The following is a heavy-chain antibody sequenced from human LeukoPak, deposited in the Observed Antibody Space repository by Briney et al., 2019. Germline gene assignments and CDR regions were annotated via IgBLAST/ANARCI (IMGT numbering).Heavy chain of an antibody. CDR2: IYTSGST. V-gene: IGHV4-4*07. D-gene: IGHD3-22*01. CDR3: ARIRYYDSSGYPWVYFDY. Sequence: SETLSLTCTVSGGSITSYFWSWIRQPAGKGLEWIGRIYTSGSTNYNPSLKSRVTMSVDTSKNQFSLKLSSVTAADTAVYYCARIRYYDSSGYPWVYFDYWGQGTLVTVSS. CDR1: GGSITSYF. J-gene: IGHJ4*02.